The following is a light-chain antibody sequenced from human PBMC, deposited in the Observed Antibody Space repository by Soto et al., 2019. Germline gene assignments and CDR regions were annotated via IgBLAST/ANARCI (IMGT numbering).Light chain of an antibody. V-gene: IGLV1-44*01. CDR2: SND. Sequence: QSVLTQPPSASGTPGQRVTISCSGSSPNIGSNAVNWFHQLPGTAPKLLIYSNDQRPSGVPDRFSGSKSGTSASLAISGLHSEDEADYYCAAWDDSLNGFVFGTGTKLTVL. J-gene: IGLJ1*01. CDR1: SPNIGSNA. CDR3: AAWDDSLNGFV.